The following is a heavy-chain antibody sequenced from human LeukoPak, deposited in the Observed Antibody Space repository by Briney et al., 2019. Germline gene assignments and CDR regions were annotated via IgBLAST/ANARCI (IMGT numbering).Heavy chain of an antibody. V-gene: IGHV3-48*02. CDR2: ISGSGSVS. Sequence: GGSLRLSCAASGFTFSSYSMNWVRQAQGKGLEWISYISGSGSVSYYEDSVKGRFTISRDNAKNSLYLQMNSLRDEDTALYYCARDGGFGFLAAFDIWGQGTMVTVSS. D-gene: IGHD3-10*01. CDR1: GFTFSSYS. CDR3: ARDGGFGFLAAFDI. J-gene: IGHJ3*02.